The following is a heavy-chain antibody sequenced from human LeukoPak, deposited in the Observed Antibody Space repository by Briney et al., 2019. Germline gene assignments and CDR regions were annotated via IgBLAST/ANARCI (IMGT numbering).Heavy chain of an antibody. J-gene: IGHJ4*02. V-gene: IGHV1-2*06. CDR1: GGTFSSYA. CDR2: INPNSGGT. D-gene: IGHD3-10*01. Sequence: ASVKVSCKASGGTFSSYAISWVRQAPGQGLEWMGRINPNSGGTNYAQKFQGRVTMTRDTSISTAYMELSRLRSDDTAVYYCASLITMVRGATSWGQGTLVTVSS. CDR3: ASLITMVRGATS.